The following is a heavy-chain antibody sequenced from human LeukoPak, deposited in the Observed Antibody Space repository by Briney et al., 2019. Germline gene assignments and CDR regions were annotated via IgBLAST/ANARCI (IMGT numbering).Heavy chain of an antibody. Sequence: ASVKVSCKASGYTFTNFGIRWVRQAPGQRPEWMGWISTYNGNTNYAQNLQDRVTLTTDTSTTTVYMELRSLRSDDTAVYYCARDKDEDYDTSGMFQYWGQGTLVTVSS. D-gene: IGHD3-22*01. CDR2: ISTYNGNT. CDR3: ARDKDEDYDTSGMFQY. V-gene: IGHV1-18*04. J-gene: IGHJ1*01. CDR1: GYTFTNFG.